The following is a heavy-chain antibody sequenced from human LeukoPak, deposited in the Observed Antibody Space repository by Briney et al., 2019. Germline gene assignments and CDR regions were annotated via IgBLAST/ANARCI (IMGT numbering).Heavy chain of an antibody. J-gene: IGHJ4*02. CDR3: ANQGSGGSSGFDY. CDR1: GYTFTTYF. D-gene: IGHD2-15*01. Sequence: GASVKVSCKASGYTFTTYFIHWVRQAPGQGLEWMGIINPSDDSTGYALKFQDRLTMTRDLSMSTVYMELSSLRSEDTAVYYCANQGSGGSSGFDYWGQGTLVTVSS. V-gene: IGHV1-46*01. CDR2: INPSDDST.